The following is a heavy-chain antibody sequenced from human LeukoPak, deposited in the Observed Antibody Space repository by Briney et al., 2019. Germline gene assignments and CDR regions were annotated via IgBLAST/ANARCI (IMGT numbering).Heavy chain of an antibody. Sequence: SETLSFTCTVSGGSISSYYWSWIRQPPGKGLEWIGYIYYSGSTNYNPSLKSRVTISVDTSKNHFSLKLSSVTAADTAVYYCARGSSRGWFDPWGQGTLVTVSS. CDR3: ARGSSRGWFDP. J-gene: IGHJ5*02. CDR2: IYYSGST. CDR1: GGSISSYY. V-gene: IGHV4-59*01.